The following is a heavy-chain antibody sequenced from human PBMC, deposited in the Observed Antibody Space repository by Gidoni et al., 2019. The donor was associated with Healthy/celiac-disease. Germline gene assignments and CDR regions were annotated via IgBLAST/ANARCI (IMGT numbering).Heavy chain of an antibody. CDR1: GFTFSSYS. V-gene: IGHV3-21*01. CDR2: ISSSSSYI. Sequence: EVQLVESGGGLVKPGGSLRLSCAASGFTFSSYSMNWVRQAPGKGLEWVSSISSSSSYIYYADSVKGRFTISRDNAKNSLYLQMNSLRAEDTAVYYCARVGLSGGYDILTGYPDAFDIWGQGTMVTVSS. CDR3: ARVGLSGGYDILTGYPDAFDI. J-gene: IGHJ3*02. D-gene: IGHD3-9*01.